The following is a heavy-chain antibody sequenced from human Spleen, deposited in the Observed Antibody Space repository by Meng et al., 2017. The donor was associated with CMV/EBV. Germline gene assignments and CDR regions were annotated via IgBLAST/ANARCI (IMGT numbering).Heavy chain of an antibody. J-gene: IGHJ5*02. D-gene: IGHD3-16*01. V-gene: IGHV3-21*06. CDR2: ISPSGSYM. CDR1: GFTFKNYN. CDR3: ARGFGELPYNWFAP. Sequence: ETLSLTCAASGFTFKNYNMNWVRQAPGRGLEWVSGISPSGSYMYYADSMKGRFIISRDNAKNSLYLQMSSLRADDTALYYCARGFGELPYNWFAPWGQGTLVTVSS.